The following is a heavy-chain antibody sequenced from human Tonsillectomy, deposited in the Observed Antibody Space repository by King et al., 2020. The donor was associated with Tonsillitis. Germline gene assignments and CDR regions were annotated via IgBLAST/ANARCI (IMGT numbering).Heavy chain of an antibody. CDR3: AKSIHDYDCWSGYDYYYYGMDV. J-gene: IGHJ6*02. Sequence: VQLVESGGGVVQPGRSLRLSCAASGFTFISYGMHWVRQAPGKGLEWVAVISYDGSNKYYADSVKGRFTISRDNSKHTLNLQTNRLRAEDTAVYYCAKSIHDYDCWSGYDYYYYGMDVWGQGTTVTVSS. V-gene: IGHV3-30*18. CDR2: ISYDGSNK. D-gene: IGHD3-3*01. CDR1: GFTFISYG.